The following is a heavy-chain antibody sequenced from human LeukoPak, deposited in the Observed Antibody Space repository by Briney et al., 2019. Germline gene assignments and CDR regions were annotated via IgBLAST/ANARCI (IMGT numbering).Heavy chain of an antibody. CDR3: AGSLGYCTSNVCYLKY. J-gene: IGHJ4*02. Sequence: WGSLRLSCAASGFTFSSYGMHWVRQAPGKGLEWVAFIRYDGSNKYYADSVKGRFTISRDNSKNTLYLQMNSLRAEDTAVYYCAGSLGYCTSNVCYLKYWGQGTLVTVSS. D-gene: IGHD2-8*01. CDR2: IRYDGSNK. V-gene: IGHV3-30*02. CDR1: GFTFSSYG.